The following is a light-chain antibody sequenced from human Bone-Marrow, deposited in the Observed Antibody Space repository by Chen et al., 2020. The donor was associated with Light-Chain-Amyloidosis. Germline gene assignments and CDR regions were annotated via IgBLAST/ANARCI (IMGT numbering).Light chain of an antibody. CDR1: QSVRSN. CDR2: AAS. Sequence: EIVMPQSPAAVTVSPGESVTLSCRASQSVRSNLAWYQQRPGQAPRLLISAASTRASNVPVRFSGSGSGTEFTLTISTLQSEDFAVYYCQQYHDWPPITFGQGTRLEIK. CDR3: QQYHDWPPIT. J-gene: IGKJ5*01. V-gene: IGKV3-15*01.